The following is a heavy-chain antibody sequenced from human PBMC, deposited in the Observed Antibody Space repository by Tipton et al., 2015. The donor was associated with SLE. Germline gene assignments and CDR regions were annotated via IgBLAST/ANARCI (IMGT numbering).Heavy chain of an antibody. CDR2: IYYSGST. D-gene: IGHD6-13*01. V-gene: IGHV4-39*07. CDR3: ASWVAGTAAGTWYY. J-gene: IGHJ4*02. Sequence: LRLPCTVSGGSISSSSYYWGWIRQPPGKGLEWIGSIYYSGSTYYNPSLKSRVTIPVDTSKNQFSLKLSSVTAADTAVYYCASWVAGTAAGTWYYWGQGTLVAVSS. CDR1: GGSISSSSYY.